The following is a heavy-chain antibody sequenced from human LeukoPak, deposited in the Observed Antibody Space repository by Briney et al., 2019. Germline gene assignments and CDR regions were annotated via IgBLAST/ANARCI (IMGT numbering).Heavy chain of an antibody. J-gene: IGHJ4*02. CDR2: IYYSGST. V-gene: IGHV4-39*01. Sequence: PSETLSLTCTVSGGSISSSSYYWGWIRQPPGKGLEWIGSIYYSGSTYYNPSLKSRVTISVDTSKNQFSLKLSSVTAADTAVYYCARGPYGHPDYWGQGTLVTVSP. CDR1: GGSISSSSYY. D-gene: IGHD4-17*01. CDR3: ARGPYGHPDY.